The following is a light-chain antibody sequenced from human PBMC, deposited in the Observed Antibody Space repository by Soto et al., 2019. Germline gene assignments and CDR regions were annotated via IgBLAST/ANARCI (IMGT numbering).Light chain of an antibody. CDR2: SNN. Sequence: QSVLTQPHSASGTPGQRVTISCSGSSSNIGSNTVNWYQQLPGTAPKLLIYSNNQRPSGVPDRFSGSKSGTSASLAISGLQSEDEAVYYCAAWDDSLNGYVFGTGTKLTVL. CDR3: AAWDDSLNGYV. CDR1: SSNIGSNT. J-gene: IGLJ1*01. V-gene: IGLV1-44*01.